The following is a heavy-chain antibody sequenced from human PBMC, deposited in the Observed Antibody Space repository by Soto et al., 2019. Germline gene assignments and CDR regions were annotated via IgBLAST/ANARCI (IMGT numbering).Heavy chain of an antibody. CDR3: AAPKQLSMGYYYGMDV. CDR2: IDPSDSYT. CDR1: GYSFSSYW. J-gene: IGHJ6*02. Sequence: GESLKISCKGSGYSFSSYWISWVRQMPGKGLEWMGRIDPSDSYTNYSPSFQGHVTISADKSISTAYLQWSSLKASDTAMYYCAAPKQLSMGYYYGMDVWGQGTTVTVSS. D-gene: IGHD2-2*01. V-gene: IGHV5-10-1*01.